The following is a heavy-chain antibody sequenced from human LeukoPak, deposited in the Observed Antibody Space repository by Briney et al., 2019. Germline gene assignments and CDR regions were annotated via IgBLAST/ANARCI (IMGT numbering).Heavy chain of an antibody. Sequence: GASVKVSCKASGYTFTGYYMHWVRQAPGQGLEWMGWINPNSGGTNYAQKFQGRVTMTRDTSISTAYMELSRLRSEDTAVYYCARGSNYYYYYYMDVWGKGTTVTVSS. V-gene: IGHV1-2*02. CDR2: INPNSGGT. CDR1: GYTFTGYY. CDR3: ARGSNYYYYYYMDV. J-gene: IGHJ6*03.